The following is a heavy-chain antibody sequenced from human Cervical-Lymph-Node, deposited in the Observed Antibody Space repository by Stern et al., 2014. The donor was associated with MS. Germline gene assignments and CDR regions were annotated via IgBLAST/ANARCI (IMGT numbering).Heavy chain of an antibody. CDR1: GYTFSSYY. CDR2: INPSGDST. J-gene: IGHJ4*02. V-gene: IGHV1-46*01. CDR3: ARRRDGYNFAY. Sequence: VQLLESGAEVKKPGASVKVSCKASGYTFSSYYMHWVRQAPGQGLEWMGMINPSGDSTSYAQKFQGRVTMTRDTSTSTVYMELSSLRSEDTAVYYCARRRDGYNFAYWGQGTLVTVSS. D-gene: IGHD5-24*01.